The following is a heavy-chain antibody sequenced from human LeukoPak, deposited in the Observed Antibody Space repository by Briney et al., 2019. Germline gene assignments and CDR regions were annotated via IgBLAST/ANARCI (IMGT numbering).Heavy chain of an antibody. Sequence: SETLSLTCTVSGGSISSSSYYWGWIRQPPGKGLEWIGSIYYSGSTYYNPSLKSRVTMSVGTSKNQFSLKLSSVTAADTAVYYCARQVDIVVHWFDPWGQGTLVTVSS. V-gene: IGHV4-39*01. J-gene: IGHJ5*02. D-gene: IGHD2-15*01. CDR3: ARQVDIVVHWFDP. CDR2: IYYSGST. CDR1: GGSISSSSYY.